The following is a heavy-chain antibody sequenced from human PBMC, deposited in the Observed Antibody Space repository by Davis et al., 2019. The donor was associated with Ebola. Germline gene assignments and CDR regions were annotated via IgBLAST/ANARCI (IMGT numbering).Heavy chain of an antibody. D-gene: IGHD5-18*01. Sequence: PSETLSLTSPLSGATVASCSTGRNWFRLSPSTGLAWLGTTYYSSKWYNDYAVSVKSRITINPDTSKNQFSLQLNSVTPEDTALYYCARGWLRGGMDVWGEGTTVTVSS. CDR1: GATVASCSTG. CDR3: ARGWLRGGMDV. J-gene: IGHJ6*04. CDR2: TYYSSKWYN. V-gene: IGHV6-1*01.